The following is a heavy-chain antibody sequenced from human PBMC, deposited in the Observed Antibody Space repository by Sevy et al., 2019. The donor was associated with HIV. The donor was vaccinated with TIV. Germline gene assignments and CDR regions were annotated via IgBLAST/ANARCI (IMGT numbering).Heavy chain of an antibody. Sequence: GGSLRLSCAGSGFTFSNYNMNWVRQAPGKGLQWVSSITGESGYIYYADSVKGRFIISRDNAKNSVYLQMNSLRAEDTAGYYCAGDRVQPSMGYFDFWGRGTLVTVSS. CDR3: AGDRVQPSMGYFDF. V-gene: IGHV3-21*01. CDR1: GFTFSNYN. J-gene: IGHJ2*01. CDR2: ITGESGYI.